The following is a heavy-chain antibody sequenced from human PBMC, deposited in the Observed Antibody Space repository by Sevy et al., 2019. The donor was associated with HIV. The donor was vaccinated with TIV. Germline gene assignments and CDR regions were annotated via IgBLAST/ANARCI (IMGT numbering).Heavy chain of an antibody. Sequence: SETLSLTCTVSGGSISSGGYYWSWIRQHPGKGLEWIGYIYYGGSTYYNPSLKSRVTISVDTSKNQFSLKLSSVTAADTAVYYCARGAPREYSSSSGYYFDYWGQGTLVTVSS. D-gene: IGHD6-6*01. CDR3: ARGAPREYSSSSGYYFDY. V-gene: IGHV4-31*03. J-gene: IGHJ4*02. CDR2: IYYGGST. CDR1: GGSISSGGYY.